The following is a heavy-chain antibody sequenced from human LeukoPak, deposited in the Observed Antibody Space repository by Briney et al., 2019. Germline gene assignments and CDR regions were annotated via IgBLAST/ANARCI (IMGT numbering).Heavy chain of an antibody. CDR2: INPNSGGT. V-gene: IGHV1-2*02. CDR1: GYTFTGYY. CDR3: ARVGYCSSTSCLSPFDY. J-gene: IGHJ4*02. Sequence: GASVKVSCKASGYTFTGYYMHWVRQAPGQGLEWMGWINPNSGGTNYAQKFQGRVTMTRDTSISTAYMELSRLRSDDTAVYYCARVGYCSSTSCLSPFDYWGQGTLVTVSS. D-gene: IGHD2-2*01.